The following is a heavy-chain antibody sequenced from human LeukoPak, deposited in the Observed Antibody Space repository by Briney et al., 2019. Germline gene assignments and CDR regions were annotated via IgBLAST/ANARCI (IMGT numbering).Heavy chain of an antibody. CDR3: ARDEFTTDAFDI. J-gene: IGHJ3*02. D-gene: IGHD3-22*01. Sequence: PSETLSLTCTVSGGSISSYYWSWIRQPPGKGLEWIGYIYYSGSTNYNPSLKGRVTISVDTSKNQFSLKLSSVTAADTAVYYCARDEFTTDAFDIWGQGTMVTVSS. CDR2: IYYSGST. V-gene: IGHV4-59*01. CDR1: GGSISSYY.